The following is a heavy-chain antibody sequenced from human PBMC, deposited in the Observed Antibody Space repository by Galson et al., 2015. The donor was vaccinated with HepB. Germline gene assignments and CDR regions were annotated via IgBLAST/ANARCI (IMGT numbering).Heavy chain of an antibody. CDR3: AKDLQRSSGWFSVEF. CDR1: GFIFSNFD. CDR2: VSNGGDRT. D-gene: IGHD6-19*01. V-gene: IGHV3-23*01. Sequence: SLRLSCAASGFIFSNFDMIWVRQAPGKGLEWVSAVSNGGDRTYYADSAQGRFTISRDNAKNTVYLQMHSLRAEDTAVYYCAKDLQRSSGWFSVEFWGQGALVTVSS. J-gene: IGHJ4*02.